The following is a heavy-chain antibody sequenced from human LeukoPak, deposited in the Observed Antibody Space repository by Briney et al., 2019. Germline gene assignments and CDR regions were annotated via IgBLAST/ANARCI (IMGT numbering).Heavy chain of an antibody. V-gene: IGHV3-21*01. D-gene: IGHD3-22*01. CDR1: GFTFSSNS. Sequence: GGSLRLSCAASGFTFSSNSMNWVRQAPGKGLEWVSSISSSSSYIYYADSVKGRFTISRDNAKNSLYLQVNSLRAEDTAVYYCARASTTIVPPFDRYYFDYWGQGTLVTVSS. CDR3: ARASTTIVPPFDRYYFDY. CDR2: ISSSSSYI. J-gene: IGHJ4*02.